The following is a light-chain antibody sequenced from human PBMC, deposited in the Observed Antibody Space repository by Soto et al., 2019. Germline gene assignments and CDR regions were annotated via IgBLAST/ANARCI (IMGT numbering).Light chain of an antibody. V-gene: IGKV3-20*01. CDR2: GAS. CDR3: QQYGSSPPLT. J-gene: IGKJ4*01. Sequence: EIVLTQSPGTLSLSPGGRATLSCRASRSVSSSFLAWYQQKPGQAPRLLIYGASSRSTGIPDRFSGSGSGTDFTLTSSRLEPEDFAVYYCQQYGSSPPLTFGGGTKLEIK. CDR1: RSVSSSF.